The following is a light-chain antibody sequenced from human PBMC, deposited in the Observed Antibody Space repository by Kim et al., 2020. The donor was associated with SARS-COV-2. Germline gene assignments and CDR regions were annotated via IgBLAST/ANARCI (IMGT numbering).Light chain of an antibody. V-gene: IGLV2-8*01. J-gene: IGLJ1*01. CDR3: SSYAGSNNYV. CDR2: EVT. CDR1: SSDVGGYNY. Sequence: QSALTQPPSASASPGQSVTISCTGTSSDVGGYNYVSWYQQHPGKAPKLIIYEVTKRPSGVPDRFSGSKSGNTASLTVSGLQAEDEADYYCSSYAGSNNYVFGTGTKVTVL.